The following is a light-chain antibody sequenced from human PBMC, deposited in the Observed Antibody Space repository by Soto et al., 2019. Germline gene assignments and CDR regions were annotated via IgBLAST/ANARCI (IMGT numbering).Light chain of an antibody. CDR3: ISYTGSSTYYV. CDR1: SGDVGSYNH. V-gene: IGLV2-14*01. J-gene: IGLJ1*01. Sequence: QSAPTQPASVSRSPGQSITISCSGTSGDVGSYNHVAWYQQFPGKTPKLIIYEVTYRPSGVSHRFSASKSGNTASLTISGLQAEDEADYYCISYTGSSTYYVFGTGTMVTV. CDR2: EVT.